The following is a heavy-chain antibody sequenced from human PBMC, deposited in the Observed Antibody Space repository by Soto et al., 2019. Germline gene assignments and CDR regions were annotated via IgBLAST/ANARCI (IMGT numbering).Heavy chain of an antibody. D-gene: IGHD6-25*01. Sequence: SETLSLTCTVSGGSISSSSHFWGWIRQPPWKGLEWIGDIYYSGSTHYNPSLKSRVTISVDTSTDQFSLKLTSVTAADTAVHYCARLTSRIAAASHGSSNWLDPWGPGXLVPSTQ. CDR2: IYYSGST. CDR3: ARLTSRIAAASHGSSNWLDP. V-gene: IGHV4-39*01. J-gene: IGHJ5*02. CDR1: GGSISSSSHF.